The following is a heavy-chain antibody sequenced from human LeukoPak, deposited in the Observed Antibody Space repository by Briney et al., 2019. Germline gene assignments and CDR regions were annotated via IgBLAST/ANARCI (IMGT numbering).Heavy chain of an antibody. D-gene: IGHD1-1*01. CDR3: ASLDL. CDR1: GFTFSNYA. V-gene: IGHV3-23*01. CDR2: ITNDSDDT. Sequence: PGGSLRLSCAASGFTFSNYAMTWVRQAPGKGLDWVSIITNDSDDTKYADSVKGRFTISRDNSKNTLYLQMNSLRAEDTAVYYCASLDLWGQGTLVTVSS. J-gene: IGHJ4*02.